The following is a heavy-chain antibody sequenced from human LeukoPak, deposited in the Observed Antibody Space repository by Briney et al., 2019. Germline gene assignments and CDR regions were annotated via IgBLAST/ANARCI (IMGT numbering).Heavy chain of an antibody. J-gene: IGHJ5*02. Sequence: ASVKVSCKASGYTFTGHYIHWVRQAPGQGLEWMGWINPNSGGTKYAQKFQGRVTMTRDTSISTAYMELSRLRSDDTAVYYCARDNNPMVRGVITPNFDPWGQGTLVTVSS. CDR1: GYTFTGHY. D-gene: IGHD3-10*01. CDR3: ARDNNPMVRGVITPNFDP. V-gene: IGHV1-2*02. CDR2: INPNSGGT.